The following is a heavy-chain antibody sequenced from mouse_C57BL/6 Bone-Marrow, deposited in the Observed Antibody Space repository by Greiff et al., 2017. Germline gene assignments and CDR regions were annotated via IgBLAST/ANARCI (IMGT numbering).Heavy chain of an antibody. CDR1: GYTFTDYE. V-gene: IGHV1-15*01. Sequence: QVQLQQSGAELVRPGASVTLSCKASGYTFTDYEMHWVKQTPVHGLEWIGAIDPETGGTAYNQKFKGKAILAADKASSTAYMELRSLTSEDSAVYYCTREAYCFDYWGQGTTLTVSS. J-gene: IGHJ2*01. CDR3: TREAYCFDY. D-gene: IGHD6-1*01. CDR2: IDPETGGT.